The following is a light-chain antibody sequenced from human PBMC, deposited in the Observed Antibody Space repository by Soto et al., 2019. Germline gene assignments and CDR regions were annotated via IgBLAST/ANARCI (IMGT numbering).Light chain of an antibody. CDR2: EVS. J-gene: IGLJ3*02. Sequence: QSALTQPASVSGSPGQSITISCTGTSSDVGGYNYVSWYQQHPGKAPKLLIYEVSYRPSGVSNRFSGSKSGNTASLTISGLQAEDEADYYCSSYTSSSTSLVFGGGTKLTVL. V-gene: IGLV2-14*01. CDR3: SSYTSSSTSLV. CDR1: SSDVGGYNY.